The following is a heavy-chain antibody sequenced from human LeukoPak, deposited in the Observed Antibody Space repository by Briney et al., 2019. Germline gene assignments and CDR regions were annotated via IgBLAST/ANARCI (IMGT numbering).Heavy chain of an antibody. CDR3: ARAPGNYYYYGMDV. J-gene: IGHJ6*02. V-gene: IGHV1-8*01. Sequence: GASVTVSCKASGYTFTSYDINWVRQATGQGLEWMGWMNPNSGNTGYAQKFQGRVTMTRNTSISTAYMELSSLRSEDTAVYYCARAPGNYYYYGMDVWGQGTTVTVSS. CDR1: GYTFTSYD. CDR2: MNPNSGNT.